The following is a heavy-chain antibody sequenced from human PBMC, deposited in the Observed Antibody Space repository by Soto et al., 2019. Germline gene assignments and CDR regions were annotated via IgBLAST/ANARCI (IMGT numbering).Heavy chain of an antibody. CDR2: ISAYNGNT. CDR3: ATFLSRYYSYDLFDP. CDR1: GGTFSSYA. J-gene: IGHJ5*02. V-gene: IGHV1-18*01. Sequence: ASVKVSCKASGGTFSSYAISWVRQAPGQGLEWMGWISAYNGNTNYAQKLQGRVTMTTDTSTSTAYMELRSLRSDDTAGYYCATFLSRYYSYDLFDPRGQGTLLPVSA. D-gene: IGHD3-9*01.